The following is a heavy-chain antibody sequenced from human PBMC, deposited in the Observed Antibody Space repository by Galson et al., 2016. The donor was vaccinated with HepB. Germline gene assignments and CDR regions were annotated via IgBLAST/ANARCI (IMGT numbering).Heavy chain of an antibody. J-gene: IGHJ6*04. V-gene: IGHV3-21*01. D-gene: IGHD5-12*01. CDR1: GFIFSTHS. CDR3: ARASGGGYDWDYYYGMDV. CDR2: ISSGSIYI. Sequence: SLRLSCAGSGFIFSTHSMAWVRQAPGKGLEWVSLISSGSIYIYYADSVRGRFTISRDNAGNSLYLQMNTLRADDTAVYYCARASGGGYDWDYYYGMDVWGKGTTVTVSS.